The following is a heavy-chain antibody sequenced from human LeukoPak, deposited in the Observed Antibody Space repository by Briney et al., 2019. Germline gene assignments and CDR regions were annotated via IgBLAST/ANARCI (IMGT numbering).Heavy chain of an antibody. CDR1: GFTFSSYS. CDR2: SSRSSAV. CDR3: ARELNYAFDI. J-gene: IGHJ3*02. V-gene: IGHV3-48*01. Sequence: GGSLRLSCTASGFTFSSYSMNWVRQAPGKGLEWVSHSSRSSAVYYADSVKGRLTGSRDNAKNSLYLQMNSLRVEDTAVYYCARELNYAFDIWGQGTMVTVSS.